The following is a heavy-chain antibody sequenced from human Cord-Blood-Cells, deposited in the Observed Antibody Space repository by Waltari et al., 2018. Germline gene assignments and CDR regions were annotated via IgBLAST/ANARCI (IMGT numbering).Heavy chain of an antibody. D-gene: IGHD7-27*01. CDR3: ARGWGSKGVDP. Sequence: QLQLQESGSGLVKPSQTLSLTCAVSGGSISSGGYSWRWIRLPPGKGREWIGYIYHSGITYYNPSLKSRVTISVDRSKNQFSLKLSSVTAADTAVYYCARGWGSKGVDPWGQGTLVTVSS. J-gene: IGHJ5*02. CDR2: IYHSGIT. V-gene: IGHV4-30-2*01. CDR1: GGSISSGGYS.